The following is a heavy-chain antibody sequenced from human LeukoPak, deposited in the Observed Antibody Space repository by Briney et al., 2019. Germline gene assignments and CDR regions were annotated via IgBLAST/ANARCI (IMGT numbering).Heavy chain of an antibody. CDR3: ARDMAAYYYDSSGYWHAFDI. J-gene: IGHJ3*02. Sequence: GGSLRLSCAASGFTFSSYAMHWVRQAPGKGLEWVAVISYDGSNKYYADSVKGRFTISRDNSKNTLYLQMNSLRAEDTAVYYCARDMAAYYYDSSGYWHAFDIWGQGTMVTVSS. V-gene: IGHV3-30*04. D-gene: IGHD3-22*01. CDR2: ISYDGSNK. CDR1: GFTFSSYA.